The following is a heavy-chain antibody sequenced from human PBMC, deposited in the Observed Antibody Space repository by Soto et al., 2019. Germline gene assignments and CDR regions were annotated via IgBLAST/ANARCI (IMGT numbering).Heavy chain of an antibody. Sequence: GLDLEWLALIYWNDDKRYSPSPKSRLTITKDTSKNQVVLTMTNMDPVDTATYYCAHTLWYYFDYWGQGTLVTVSS. V-gene: IGHV2-5*01. CDR3: AHTLWYYFDY. D-gene: IGHD3-10*01. CDR2: IYWNDDK. J-gene: IGHJ4*02.